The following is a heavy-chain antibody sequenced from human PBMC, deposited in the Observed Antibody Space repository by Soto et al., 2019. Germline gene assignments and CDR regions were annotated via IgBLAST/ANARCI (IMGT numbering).Heavy chain of an antibody. CDR3: ARGGMTTVTR. Sequence: GASVKVSCKVSGYTFTGQYMHWVRQAPGQGLEWMGWINPNSGGTNYAQNFQGRVTMTRDTSISTAYMELSRLRFDDTAVYYCARGGMTTVTRWGQGTLVTVSS. CDR2: INPNSGGT. CDR1: GYTFTGQY. D-gene: IGHD4-17*01. J-gene: IGHJ4*02. V-gene: IGHV1-2*02.